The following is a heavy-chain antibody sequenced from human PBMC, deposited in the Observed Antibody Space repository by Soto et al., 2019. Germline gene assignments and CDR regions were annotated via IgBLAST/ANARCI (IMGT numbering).Heavy chain of an antibody. V-gene: IGHV4-30-2*01. CDR3: ARAADTARAREYYFDY. CDR2: NYHSGST. J-gene: IGHJ4*02. D-gene: IGHD5-18*01. CDR1: GGSISSGGYS. Sequence: QLQLQESGSGLVKPSQTLSLTCAVSGGSISSGGYSWSWIRQPPGKGLEWIGYNYHSGSTYYNPSLKSRVTMSVDMSKSQFALKLSSVTAVDTAGYYCARAADTARAREYYFDYWGERTLVTVIS.